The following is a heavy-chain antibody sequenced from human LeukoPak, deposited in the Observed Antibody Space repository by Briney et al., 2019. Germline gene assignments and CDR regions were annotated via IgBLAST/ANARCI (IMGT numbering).Heavy chain of an antibody. CDR3: AKDMTCSSTSCYWFRPFDY. J-gene: IGHJ4*02. CDR1: GFTFSSYA. Sequence: GGSLRLSCAASGFTFSSYAMSWVRLAPGKGLEWVSAISGSGGSTYYADSVKGRFTISRDNSKNTLYLQMNSLRAEDTAVYYCAKDMTCSSTSCYWFRPFDYWGQGTLVTVSS. D-gene: IGHD2-2*01. V-gene: IGHV3-23*01. CDR2: ISGSGGST.